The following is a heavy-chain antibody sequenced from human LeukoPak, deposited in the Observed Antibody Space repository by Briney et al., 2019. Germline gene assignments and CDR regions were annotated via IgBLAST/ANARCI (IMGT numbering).Heavy chain of an antibody. V-gene: IGHV3-74*01. CDR2: INTHGSST. Sequence: GGSLRLSCAASGFAFSNYWLHWVRQAPGKGLEWVARINTHGSSTNYADSVKGRFTISRDNAKNTLYLQMTSLSAEDTAVYYALAGYYYYYMGVWGKGTTVTVSS. CDR1: GFAFSNYW. D-gene: IGHD6-13*01. J-gene: IGHJ6*03. CDR3: LAGYYYYYMGV.